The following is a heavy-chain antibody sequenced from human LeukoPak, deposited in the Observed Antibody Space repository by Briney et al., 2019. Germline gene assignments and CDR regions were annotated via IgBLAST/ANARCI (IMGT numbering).Heavy chain of an antibody. V-gene: IGHV4-34*01. CDR1: GGSFSGYY. CDR2: INHSGST. Sequence: PSETLSLTCAVYGGSFSGYYWSWIRQPPGKGLEWIGEINHSGSTNYNPSLKSRVTISVDTSKNQFSLKLSSVTAADTAVYYCARLWGFLDYWGQGTLVTVSS. J-gene: IGHJ4*02. D-gene: IGHD3-16*01. CDR3: ARLWGFLDY.